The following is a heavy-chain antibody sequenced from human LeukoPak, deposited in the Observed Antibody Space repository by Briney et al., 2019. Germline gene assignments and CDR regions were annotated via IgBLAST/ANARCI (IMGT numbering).Heavy chain of an antibody. CDR3: ARELLWSSFDY. CDR1: GFTFSSYA. J-gene: IGHJ4*02. V-gene: IGHV3-30*04. Sequence: GRFLRLSCAASGFTFSSYAMHWVRQAPGKGLEWVAVISYDGSNKYYADSVKGRFTISRDNSKNTLYLQMNSLRAEDTAVYYCARELLWSSFDYWGQGTLVTVSS. CDR2: ISYDGSNK. D-gene: IGHD3-10*01.